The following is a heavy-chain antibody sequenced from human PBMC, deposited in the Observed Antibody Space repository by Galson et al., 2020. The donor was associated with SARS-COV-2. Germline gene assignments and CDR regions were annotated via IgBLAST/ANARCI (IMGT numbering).Heavy chain of an antibody. CDR1: GFSLSTSGMC. J-gene: IGHJ4*02. V-gene: IGHV2-70*11. CDR2: IDWDDDK. Sequence: SGPTLVKPTQPLTLTCTFSGFSLSTSGMCVSWIRQPPGKALEWLARIDWDDDKYYSTSLKTRLTISKDTSKNQVVLTMTNMDPVDTATYYCARFLLGAAAGTGEVVCDYWGQGTLVTVSS. CDR3: ARFLLGAAAGTGEVVCDY. D-gene: IGHD6-13*01.